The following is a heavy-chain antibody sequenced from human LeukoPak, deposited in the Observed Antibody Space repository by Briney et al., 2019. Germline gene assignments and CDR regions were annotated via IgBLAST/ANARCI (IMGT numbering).Heavy chain of an antibody. V-gene: IGHV4-38-2*01. J-gene: IGHJ5*02. CDR2: IHHSGST. CDR3: ARQRTSHLDTFDP. D-gene: IGHD5-18*01. CDR1: SYSISSGYY. Sequence: PSETLSLTCVVSSYSISSGYYWGWIRQPPGKGLEWIGIIHHSGSTYYNSSLKSRVTISVDTSKNQFSLHVTSVTTADTAVYYCARQRTSHLDTFDPWGQGTLVTVSS.